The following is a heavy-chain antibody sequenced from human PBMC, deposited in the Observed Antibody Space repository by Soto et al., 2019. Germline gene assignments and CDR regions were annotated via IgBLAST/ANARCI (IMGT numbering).Heavy chain of an antibody. CDR1: AYTFTGYY. V-gene: IGHV1-2*04. CDR3: ARDLGEAVAGAYDY. J-gene: IGHJ4*02. Sequence: ASVNLSCKASAYTFTGYYMHWVLQAPGQGLEWMGWINPNSGGTNYAQKFQGWVTMTRDTSISTAYMELSRLRSDDTAVYYCARDLGEAVAGAYDYWGQGTLVTVSS. D-gene: IGHD6-19*01. CDR2: INPNSGGT.